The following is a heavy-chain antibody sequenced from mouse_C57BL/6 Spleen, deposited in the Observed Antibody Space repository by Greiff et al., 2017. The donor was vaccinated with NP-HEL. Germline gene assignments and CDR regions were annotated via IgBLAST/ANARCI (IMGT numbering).Heavy chain of an antibody. V-gene: IGHV1-9*01. CDR1: GYTFTGYW. Sequence: QVQLKQSGAELMKPGASVKLSCKATGYTFTGYWIEWVKQRPGHGLEWIGEILPGSGSTNYNEKFKGKATFTADTSSNTAYMKLCSLPTEDSAIYYCARLGRHYYYGTGFAYWGQGTLVTVSA. J-gene: IGHJ3*01. CDR3: ARLGRHYYYGTGFAY. CDR2: ILPGSGST. D-gene: IGHD1-1*01.